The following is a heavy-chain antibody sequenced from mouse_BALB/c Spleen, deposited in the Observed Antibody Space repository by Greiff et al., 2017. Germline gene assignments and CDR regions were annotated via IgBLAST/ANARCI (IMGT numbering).Heavy chain of an antibody. V-gene: IGHV14-3*02. Sequence: VQLQQSGAELVKPGASVKLSCTASGFNIKDTYMHWVKQRPEQGLEWIGRIDPANGNTKYDPKFQGKATITADTSSNTAYLQLSSLTSEDTAVYYCARPGLRQGGYYAMDYWGQGTSVTVSS. D-gene: IGHD2-4*01. CDR2: IDPANGNT. J-gene: IGHJ4*01. CDR3: ARPGLRQGGYYAMDY. CDR1: GFNIKDTY.